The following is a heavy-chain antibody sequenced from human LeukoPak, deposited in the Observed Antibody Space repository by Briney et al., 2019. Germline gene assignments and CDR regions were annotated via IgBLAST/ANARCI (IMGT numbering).Heavy chain of an antibody. V-gene: IGHV3-30*02. CDR1: GFTFSSYG. CDR3: ARDTASYDFWSGYQLPSENAFDI. CDR2: IRYDGSNK. J-gene: IGHJ3*02. D-gene: IGHD3-3*01. Sequence: GGSLRLSCAASGFTFSSYGMHWVRQAPGKGLEWVAFIRYDGSNKYYADSVKGRFTISRDNAKNSLYLQMNSLRAEDTAVYYCARDTASYDFWSGYQLPSENAFDIWGQGTMVTVSS.